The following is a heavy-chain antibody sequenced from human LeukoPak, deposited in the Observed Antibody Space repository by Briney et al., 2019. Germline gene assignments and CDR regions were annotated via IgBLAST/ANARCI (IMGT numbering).Heavy chain of an antibody. CDR3: ARDFIADSGGLGDY. V-gene: IGHV3-53*01. CDR1: GLTVSSNY. D-gene: IGHD6-19*01. CDR2: IDSGGST. J-gene: IGHJ4*02. Sequence: PGGSLRLSCAASGLTVSSNYMSWVRQAPGKGLEGVSLIDSGGSTYNADSVKGRFTISRDNSKNTLYLQMNSLRAEDTAVYYCARDFIADSGGLGDYWGQGTLVTVSS.